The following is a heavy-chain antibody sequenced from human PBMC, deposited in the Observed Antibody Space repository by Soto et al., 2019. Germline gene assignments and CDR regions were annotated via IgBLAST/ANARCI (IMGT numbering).Heavy chain of an antibody. J-gene: IGHJ4*02. CDR1: GFTFSNYA. CDR3: AKDQGSSWYEIDY. CDR2: ISGSGGST. D-gene: IGHD6-13*01. V-gene: IGHV3-23*01. Sequence: EVQLLESGGGLVQPGGSLRLSCAASGFTFSNYAVTWVRQAPGKGLEWVSTISGSGGSTYYADSVKGRFTISRDNSNTTQYVQMNSLRAEDTAVYYCAKDQGSSWYEIDYWGQGSLVTVSS.